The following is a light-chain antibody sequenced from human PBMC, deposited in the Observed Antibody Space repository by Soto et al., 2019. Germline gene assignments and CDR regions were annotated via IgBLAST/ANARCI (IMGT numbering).Light chain of an antibody. V-gene: IGLV1-47*01. CDR1: TSSIGRNY. CDR2: RNN. Sequence: QSVLTQPPSAPGTPGQRVTISCSGGTSSIGRNYVYWYQQLPGTAPKLVIYRNNQRPSGVPDRFSGSKSGTSASLAIRGLRSEDEADYYCAAWDDSLSGLYVFGTGTKLTVL. J-gene: IGLJ1*01. CDR3: AAWDDSLSGLYV.